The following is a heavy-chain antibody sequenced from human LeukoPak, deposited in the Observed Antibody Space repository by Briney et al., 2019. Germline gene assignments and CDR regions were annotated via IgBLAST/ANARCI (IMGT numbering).Heavy chain of an antibody. Sequence: GASVKVSCKASGGTFSSYAISWVRQAPGQGLEWMGGIIPIFGTANYAQKFQGRVTTTTDESTSTAYMELSSLRSEDTAVYYCARGGWAAGTRGNWFDPWGQGTLVTVSS. CDR1: GGTFSSYA. J-gene: IGHJ5*02. D-gene: IGHD6-13*01. V-gene: IGHV1-69*05. CDR3: ARGGWAAGTRGNWFDP. CDR2: IIPIFGTA.